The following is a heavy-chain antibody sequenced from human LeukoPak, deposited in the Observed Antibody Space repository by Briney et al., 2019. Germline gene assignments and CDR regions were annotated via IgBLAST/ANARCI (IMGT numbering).Heavy chain of an antibody. CDR3: ARDSYTSPDY. J-gene: IGHJ4*02. D-gene: IGHD2-2*01. CDR2: INRDGSST. CDR1: GFTFSNFW. V-gene: IGHV3-74*01. Sequence: PGGSLRLSCAASGFTFSNFWMYWVRQAPGKGLVWVSRINRDGSSTVYADSVKGRFTISRDNAKNTLYLQMNSLRDEDTGLYYCARDSYTSPDYWGKGTLVTVS.